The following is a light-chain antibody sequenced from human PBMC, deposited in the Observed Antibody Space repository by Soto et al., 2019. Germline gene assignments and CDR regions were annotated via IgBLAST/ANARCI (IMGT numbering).Light chain of an antibody. CDR2: AAS. V-gene: IGKV1-9*01. CDR3: QQLRMYPWT. CDR1: QDIAIY. Sequence: IQLTQSPSSLSASVGDRVTITCRASQDIAIYLAWYQQKPGEAPKLLIYAASTLYGGVPSRFSGSGSGTDFALTITSLQAEDFATYYCQQLRMYPWTFGQGTKVDIK. J-gene: IGKJ1*01.